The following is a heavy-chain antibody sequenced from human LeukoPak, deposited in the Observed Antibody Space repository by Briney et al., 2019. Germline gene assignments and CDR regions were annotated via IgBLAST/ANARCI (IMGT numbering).Heavy chain of an antibody. Sequence: ASVKVSCKASGYRFSNFGITWVRQAPGQGLEWMGWTSPYDDNPEYAKKFQGRVTMTTDTSTSTAYMELRSLRPDDTAVYYCAKVDPPIVAGARGDAFEIWGQGTLVTVSS. CDR2: TSPYDDNP. J-gene: IGHJ3*02. CDR3: AKVDPPIVAGARGDAFEI. V-gene: IGHV1-18*01. CDR1: GYRFSNFG. D-gene: IGHD1-26*01.